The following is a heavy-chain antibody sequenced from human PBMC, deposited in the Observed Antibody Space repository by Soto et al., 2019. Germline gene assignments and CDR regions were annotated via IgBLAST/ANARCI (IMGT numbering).Heavy chain of an antibody. J-gene: IGHJ3*02. CDR3: ASHTATYYYDSSGYYTPHDAFGI. D-gene: IGHD3-22*01. Sequence: GESLKISCKGSGYSFTSYWIGWVRQMPGKGLEWMGIIYPGDSDTRYSPSFQGQVTISADKSISTAYLQWSSLKASDTSMYYCASHTATYYYDSSGYYTPHDAFGIWGQGTMSTVS. CDR2: IYPGDSDT. CDR1: GYSFTSYW. V-gene: IGHV5-51*01.